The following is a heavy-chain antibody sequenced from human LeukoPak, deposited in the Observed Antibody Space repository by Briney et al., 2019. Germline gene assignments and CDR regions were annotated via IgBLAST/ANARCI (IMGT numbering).Heavy chain of an antibody. D-gene: IGHD1-26*01. J-gene: IGHJ4*02. CDR2: ISYDGSNK. V-gene: IGHV3-30-3*01. CDR1: GFTFSSYE. CDR3: ARDIGWELSTSAHFDY. Sequence: PGGSLRLSCAASGFTFSSYEMNWVRQAPGKGLEWVAVISYDGSNKYHADSVKGRFTISRDNSKNTLYLQMNSLRAEDTAVYYCARDIGWELSTSAHFDYWGQGTLVTVSS.